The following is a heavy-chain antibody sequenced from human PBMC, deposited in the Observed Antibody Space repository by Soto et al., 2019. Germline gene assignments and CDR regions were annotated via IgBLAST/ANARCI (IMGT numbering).Heavy chain of an antibody. CDR1: GYNFTRFG. CDR2: ISTYNGNT. CDR3: ARLYIVGTSTSYGMDV. J-gene: IGHJ6*02. Sequence: QAQLVQSGADVKKPGASVKVSCTAPGYNFTRFGIRWVRQAPGQGLEWMGWISTYNGNTNYAQKLQGRVTLTTDTATITAYMELMSLSSDDTAVYYFARLYIVGTSTSYGMDVWCQGTTVTVSS. V-gene: IGHV1-18*01. D-gene: IGHD1-26*01.